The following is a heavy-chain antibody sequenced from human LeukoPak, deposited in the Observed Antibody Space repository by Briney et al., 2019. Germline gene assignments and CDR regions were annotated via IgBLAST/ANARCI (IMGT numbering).Heavy chain of an antibody. CDR2: IYDSGST. CDR1: GGSISSSYYY. V-gene: IGHV4-39*01. D-gene: IGHD3-22*01. Sequence: SETLSLTCTVSGGSISSSYYYWGWIRQPPGKGLEWIGSIYDSGSTYYNPSLKSRVTISVDTSKNQFSLKLSSVTAADTAVYYCARTAYDSSGYYPDYWGQGTLVTVSS. J-gene: IGHJ4*02. CDR3: ARTAYDSSGYYPDY.